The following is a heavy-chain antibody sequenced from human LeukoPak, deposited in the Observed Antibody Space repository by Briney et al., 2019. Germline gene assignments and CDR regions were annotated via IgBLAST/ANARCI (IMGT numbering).Heavy chain of an antibody. D-gene: IGHD6-19*01. CDR3: ASALIAVDGTPFDS. J-gene: IGHJ4*02. Sequence: ASVKVSCKTSGYTFTGYYMHWVRQAPGQGLEWMAWINPNSGGTNSAQKFQGRVTMTRDTSISTAYMELSSLRSDDTAVYYCASALIAVDGTPFDSWGQGTLVTVSS. V-gene: IGHV1-2*02. CDR2: INPNSGGT. CDR1: GYTFTGYY.